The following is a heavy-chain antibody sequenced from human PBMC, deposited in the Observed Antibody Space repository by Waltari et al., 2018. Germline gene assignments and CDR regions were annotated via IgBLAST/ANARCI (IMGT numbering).Heavy chain of an antibody. V-gene: IGHV4-34*01. J-gene: IGHJ3*01. CDR3: ARGLRYYDFWSGYYPS. D-gene: IGHD3-3*01. CDR2: INHSGST. CDR1: GGYFSGYY. Sequence: QVQLQQWGAGLLKPSETLSLTCAVYGGYFSGYYWSWIRQPTGKGLEWIGEINHSGSTNYNPSLKSRVTISVDTSKNQFSLKLSSVTAADTAVYYCARGLRYYDFWSGYYPSWGQGTMVTVSS.